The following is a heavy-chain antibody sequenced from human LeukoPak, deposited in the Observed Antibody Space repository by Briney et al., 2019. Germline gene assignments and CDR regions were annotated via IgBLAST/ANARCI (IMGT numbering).Heavy chain of an antibody. D-gene: IGHD3-10*01. CDR1: GYSFPSYG. V-gene: IGHV1-18*01. CDR2: ISPYNDNT. CDR3: ARHFYGSGTYYHFDY. J-gene: IGHJ4*02. Sequence: ASVKVSCKASGYSFPSYGISWVRQAPGQGPEWMGWISPYNDNTNYAQKLQGRATLTTDTSTSTAYMELRSLRSDDTAVYYCARHFYGSGTYYHFDYWGQGTLVTVSS.